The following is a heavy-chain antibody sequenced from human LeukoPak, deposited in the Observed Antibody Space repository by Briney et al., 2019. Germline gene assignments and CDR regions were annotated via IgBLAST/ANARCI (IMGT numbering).Heavy chain of an antibody. CDR2: ISYDGSNK. J-gene: IGHJ4*02. Sequence: TGGSLRLSCAASGFTFSSYAMHWVRQAPGKGLEWVAVISYDGSNKYYADSAKGRFTISRDNSKNTLYLQMNSLRAEDTAVYYCARKNFGYWGQGTLVTVSS. V-gene: IGHV3-30*04. CDR3: ARKNFGY. CDR1: GFTFSSYA.